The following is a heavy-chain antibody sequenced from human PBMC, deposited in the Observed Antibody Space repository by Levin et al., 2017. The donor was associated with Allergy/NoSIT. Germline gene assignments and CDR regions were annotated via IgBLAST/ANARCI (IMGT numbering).Heavy chain of an antibody. Sequence: GASVKVSCKASGYTFTGYYMHWVRQAPGQGLEWMGWINPNSGGTNYAQKFQGRVTMTRDTSISTAYMELSRLRSDDTAVYYCAREARVGWELRQGDYWGQGTLVTVSS. J-gene: IGHJ4*02. CDR3: AREARVGWELRQGDY. CDR2: INPNSGGT. V-gene: IGHV1-2*02. CDR1: GYTFTGYY. D-gene: IGHD1-26*01.